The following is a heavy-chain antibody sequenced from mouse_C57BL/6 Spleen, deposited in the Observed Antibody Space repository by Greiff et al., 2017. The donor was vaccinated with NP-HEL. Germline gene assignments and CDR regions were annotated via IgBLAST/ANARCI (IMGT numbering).Heavy chain of an antibody. V-gene: IGHV5-16*01. J-gene: IGHJ2*01. CDR1: GFTFSDYY. CDR2: INYDGSST. CDR3: AREEGYYGSSYFDY. D-gene: IGHD1-1*01. Sequence: EVKVVESEGGLVQPGSSMKLSCTASGFTFSDYYMAWVRQVPEKGLEWVANINYDGSSTYYLDSLKSRFIISRDNAKNILYLQMSSLKSEDTATYYCAREEGYYGSSYFDYWGQGTTLTVSS.